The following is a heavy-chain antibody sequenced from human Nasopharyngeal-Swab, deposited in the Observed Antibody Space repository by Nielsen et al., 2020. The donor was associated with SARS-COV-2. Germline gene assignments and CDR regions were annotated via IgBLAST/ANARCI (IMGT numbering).Heavy chain of an antibody. Sequence: ASVKVSCKVSGYTLTELSMHWVRQAPGKGLEWMGGFDPEDGETIYAQKFQGRVTMTEDTSTDTAYIELSSLRSEDTAVYYCATATLWFGELLSHPNWFDPWGQGTLVTVSS. CDR2: FDPEDGET. CDR3: ATATLWFGELLSHPNWFDP. V-gene: IGHV1-24*01. CDR1: GYTLTELS. D-gene: IGHD3-10*01. J-gene: IGHJ5*02.